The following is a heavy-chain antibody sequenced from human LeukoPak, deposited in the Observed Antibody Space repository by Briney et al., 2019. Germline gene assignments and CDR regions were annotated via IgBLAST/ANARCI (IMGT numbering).Heavy chain of an antibody. D-gene: IGHD6-13*01. V-gene: IGHV1-18*01. Sequence: GASVKVSCKASGYTFTSYGISWVRQAPGQELEWMAWISAHNGNTNYAQKLQGRVTMTTDTSTSTAYMELRSLRSDDTAVYYCARSDGYSSSWYLDYWGQGTLVTVSS. J-gene: IGHJ4*02. CDR3: ARSDGYSSSWYLDY. CDR2: ISAHNGNT. CDR1: GYTFTSYG.